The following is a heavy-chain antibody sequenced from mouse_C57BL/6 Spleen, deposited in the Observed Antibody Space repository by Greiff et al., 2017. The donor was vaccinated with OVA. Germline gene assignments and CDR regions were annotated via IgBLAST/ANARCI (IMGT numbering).Heavy chain of an antibody. V-gene: IGHV1-26*01. CDR2: INPNNGGT. CDR1: GYTFTDYY. Sequence: VQLQQSGPELVKPGASVKISCKASGYTFTDYYMNWVKQSHGKSLEWIGDINPNNGGTSYNQKFKGKATLTVDKSSSTAYMELRSLTSEDSAVYYCAIHFDYWGQGTTLTVSS. CDR3: AIHFDY. J-gene: IGHJ2*01.